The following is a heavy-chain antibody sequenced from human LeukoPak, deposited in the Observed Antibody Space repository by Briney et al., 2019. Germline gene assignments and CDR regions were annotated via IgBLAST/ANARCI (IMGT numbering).Heavy chain of an antibody. CDR2: ISGSGGST. Sequence: GGSLRLSCATSGFTFNSHWMHWVRQAPGKGLEWVSGISGSGGSTYYAESVKGRFTIPRDKSKSTMYLQMNSLRDEDTAVYYCAKGPSTVTTRGYFDYWGQGTLVTVSS. V-gene: IGHV3-23*01. D-gene: IGHD4-17*01. J-gene: IGHJ4*02. CDR1: GFTFNSHW. CDR3: AKGPSTVTTRGYFDY.